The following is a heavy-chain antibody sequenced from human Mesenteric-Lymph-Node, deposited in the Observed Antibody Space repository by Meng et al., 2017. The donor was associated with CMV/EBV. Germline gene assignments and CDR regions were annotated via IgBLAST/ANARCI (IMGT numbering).Heavy chain of an antibody. D-gene: IGHD2-2*01. CDR3: ARQRGGYCSGTDCYSLQATLDY. CDR2: INSDGSST. V-gene: IGHV3-74*01. Sequence: GESLKISCAASGFTFSSYWMHWVRQAPVKGLVWVSRINSDGSSTHYADSVKGRFTISRDNAKNTVYLQMNSLRAEDTAVYYCARQRGGYCSGTDCYSLQATLDYWGQGALVTVSS. J-gene: IGHJ4*02. CDR1: GFTFSSYW.